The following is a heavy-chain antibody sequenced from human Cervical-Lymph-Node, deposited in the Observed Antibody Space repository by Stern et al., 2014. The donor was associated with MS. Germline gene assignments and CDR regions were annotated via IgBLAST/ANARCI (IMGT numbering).Heavy chain of an antibody. V-gene: IGHV1-24*01. CDR2: FDPENGKR. J-gene: IGHJ4*02. Sequence: QVQLVQSGAEVKKPGASVKVSCKVSGYDLIELSMHWVRQAPGKGLEWMGGFDPENGKRIYAQKLQGRVTMTEDTSTDTAYMELSSLISDDTAFYYCATSRPTGFVVVTAPFDYWGQGTLVTVSS. CDR1: GYDLIELS. D-gene: IGHD2-21*02. CDR3: ATSRPTGFVVVTAPFDY.